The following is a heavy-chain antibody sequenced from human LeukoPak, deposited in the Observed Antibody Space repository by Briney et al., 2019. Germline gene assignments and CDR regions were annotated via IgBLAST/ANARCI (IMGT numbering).Heavy chain of an antibody. J-gene: IGHJ4*02. V-gene: IGHV4-39*07. Sequence: KASETLSLTCTVSGGSISSSSYYWGWIRQPPGKGLEWIGSIYYSGSTYYNPSLKSRVTISVDTSKNQFSLKLSSVTAADTAVYYCARGLDDSSGYYYGYFDYWGQGTLVTVSS. CDR3: ARGLDDSSGYYYGYFDY. D-gene: IGHD3-22*01. CDR1: GGSISSSSYY. CDR2: IYYSGST.